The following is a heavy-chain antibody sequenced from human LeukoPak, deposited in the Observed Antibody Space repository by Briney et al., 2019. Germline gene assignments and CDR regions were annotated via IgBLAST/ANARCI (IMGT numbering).Heavy chain of an antibody. CDR2: INQDGSQK. CDR3: ARGGSSSWYVAFDI. CDR1: GFTFSNNW. D-gene: IGHD6-13*01. Sequence: GGSLRLSCAASGFTFSNNWMSWVRQAPGKGLEWVANINQDGSQKHYVDSVTGRITISRDNAKNSLYPQVNSLRAEDTAVYYCARGGSSSWYVAFDIWGQGTMVTVSS. V-gene: IGHV3-7*01. J-gene: IGHJ3*02.